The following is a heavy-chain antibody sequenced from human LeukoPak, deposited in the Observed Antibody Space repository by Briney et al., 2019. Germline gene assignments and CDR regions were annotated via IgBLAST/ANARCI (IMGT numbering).Heavy chain of an antibody. Sequence: SETLSLTCTVSGGSISSSYWSWIRQPAGKGLVWIGRIFTSGTTEYNPSLTSRVTLSVDTSKNQFSLKLSSVTAADTAVYYCARDFGFGSAWGQGALATVSS. CDR3: ARDFGFGSA. V-gene: IGHV4-4*07. CDR1: GGSISSSY. J-gene: IGHJ5*02. D-gene: IGHD6-19*01. CDR2: IFTSGTT.